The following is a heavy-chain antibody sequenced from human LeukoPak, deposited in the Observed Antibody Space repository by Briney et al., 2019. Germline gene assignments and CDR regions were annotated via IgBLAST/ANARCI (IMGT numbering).Heavy chain of an antibody. CDR3: ARQGARFLEWLFPSPFDY. D-gene: IGHD3-3*01. V-gene: IGHV4-39*01. CDR1: GGSISSSSYY. CDR2: IVYSGST. J-gene: IGHJ4*02. Sequence: SETLCLTCTVSGGSISSSSYYWGWIRQPPGKGLEWIGSIVYSGSTYYNPSLKSRVTISVDTSKNQFSLKLSSVTAADTAVYYCARQGARFLEWLFPSPFDYWGQGTLVTVSS.